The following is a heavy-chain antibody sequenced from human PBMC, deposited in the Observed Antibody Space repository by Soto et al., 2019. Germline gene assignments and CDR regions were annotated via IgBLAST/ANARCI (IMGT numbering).Heavy chain of an antibody. V-gene: IGHV1-69*02. CDR2: IIPILGIA. D-gene: IGHD3-22*01. Sequence: QVQLVQSGAEVKKPGSSVKVSCKASGGTFSSYTISWVRQAPGQGLEWMGRIIPILGIANYAQKFQGRVTITADKSTSTAYMELSSLISEDTAVYYCAPLDYYDSSGYYPYYFDYWGQGTLVTVSS. CDR3: APLDYYDSSGYYPYYFDY. J-gene: IGHJ4*02. CDR1: GGTFSSYT.